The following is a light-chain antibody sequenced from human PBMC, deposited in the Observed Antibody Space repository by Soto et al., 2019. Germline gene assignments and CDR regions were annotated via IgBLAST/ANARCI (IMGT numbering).Light chain of an antibody. V-gene: IGKV3-20*01. CDR3: QQYGSSPRT. CDR1: QSVSSSY. CDR2: GAS. J-gene: IGKJ1*01. Sequence: EIVLTQSPGTLSLSPGERATLSCRASQSVSSSYLAWYQQKPGQAPRLLIYGASSRATGIPDRFSGSGSGTEFTLPISRLEPEYFAVNYCQQYGSSPRTFGQGTKVEIK.